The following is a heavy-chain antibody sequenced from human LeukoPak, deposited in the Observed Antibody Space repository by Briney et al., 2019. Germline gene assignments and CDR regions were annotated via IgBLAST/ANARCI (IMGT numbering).Heavy chain of an antibody. Sequence: GGSLRLSCAASGFTFSSYWMLWVRQPPGKGLVWVSGIKTCGSRTFYAAFLQGRFTISRDTAQNTLLLQMNSLGADDTAVYCCARDASVGGDLQPWGQGTLVTVSS. V-gene: IGHV3-74*01. J-gene: IGHJ5*02. D-gene: IGHD1-26*01. CDR2: IKTCGSRT. CDR1: GFTFSSYW. CDR3: ARDASVGGDLQP.